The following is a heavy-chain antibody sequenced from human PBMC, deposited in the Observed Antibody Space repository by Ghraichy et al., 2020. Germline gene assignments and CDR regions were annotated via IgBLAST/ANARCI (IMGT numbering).Heavy chain of an antibody. J-gene: IGHJ6*02. CDR3: ARLTVLDGMDV. Sequence: ETLSLTCAASGFTFSNSWMHWVRQAPGKGLVWLSRINSDGSITGYADSVKGRFTISRDNAKNTLYLQMNSLGAEDTAVYHCARLTVLDGMDVWGQGTTVTVSS. CDR2: INSDGSIT. CDR1: GFTFSNSW. V-gene: IGHV3-74*01. D-gene: IGHD4-17*01.